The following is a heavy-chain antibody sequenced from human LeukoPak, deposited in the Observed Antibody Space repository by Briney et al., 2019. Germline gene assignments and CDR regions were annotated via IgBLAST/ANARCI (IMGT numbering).Heavy chain of an antibody. CDR3: AKDKGGNYYDSSGYYLPPPYY. J-gene: IGHJ4*02. CDR2: IKEDGSER. V-gene: IGHV3-7*03. D-gene: IGHD3-22*01. CDR1: AFIFSGHW. Sequence: GGSLRLSCEGSAFIFSGHWMNWVRQTPGKGLEWVASIKEDGSERQYVDSVKGRFSISRDNTKGSLFLQLNSLRAEDTAVYYCAKDKGGNYYDSSGYYLPPPYYWGQGTLVTVSS.